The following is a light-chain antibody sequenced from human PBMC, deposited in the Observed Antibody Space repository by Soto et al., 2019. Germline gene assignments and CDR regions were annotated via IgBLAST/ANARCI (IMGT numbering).Light chain of an antibody. CDR3: QLYYSTPPT. V-gene: IGKV4-1*01. Sequence: DIVMTQSPDSLAVSLGERATINCKSSQSVLYSSNNKNYLAWYQQKPGQPPKLLIYWASTRESGVPDRFSGSGSGTDFTLTISSLQDEDVAVYYCQLYYSTPPTFGQGTKVEIK. J-gene: IGKJ1*01. CDR1: QSVLYSSNNKNY. CDR2: WAS.